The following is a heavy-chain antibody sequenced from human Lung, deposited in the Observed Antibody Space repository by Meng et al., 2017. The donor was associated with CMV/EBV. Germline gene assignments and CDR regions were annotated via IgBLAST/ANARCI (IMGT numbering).Heavy chain of an antibody. J-gene: IGHJ6*02. CDR2: IKSKTDGGTT. CDR3: TTEEYFSYYYGMDV. D-gene: IGHD2/OR15-2a*01. V-gene: IGHV3-15*01. Sequence: GESLKISCAASGVTFSNAWMSWVRQAPGKGLEWVGRIKSKTDGGTTDYAAPVKGRFTISRDDSKNTLYLQMNSLKTEDTAVYYCTTEEYFSYYYGMDVWGQGXTVTVSS. CDR1: GVTFSNAW.